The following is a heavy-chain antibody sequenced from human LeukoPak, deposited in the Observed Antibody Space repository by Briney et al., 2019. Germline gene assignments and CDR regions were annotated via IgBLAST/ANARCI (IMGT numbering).Heavy chain of an antibody. V-gene: IGHV3-30*02. D-gene: IGHD2-2*01. CDR3: AKDGPIPAASRRPNWYFDL. J-gene: IGHJ2*01. CDR1: GFTFSSYG. CDR2: IRYDGSNK. Sequence: GGSLRLSCAASGFTFSSYGMHWVRQAPGKGLEWVAFIRYDGSNKYYADSVKGRFTISRDNSKNTLYLQMNSLRAEDTAVYYCAKDGPIPAASRRPNWYFDLWGRGTLVTVSS.